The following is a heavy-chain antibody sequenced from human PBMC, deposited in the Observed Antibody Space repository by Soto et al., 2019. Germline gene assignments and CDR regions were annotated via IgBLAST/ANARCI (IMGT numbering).Heavy chain of an antibody. CDR1: GYTFTSYG. CDR2: ISPNSGGT. J-gene: IGHJ5*02. D-gene: IGHD6-13*01. V-gene: IGHV1-2*04. Sequence: ASVKVSCKASGYTFTSYGISWVRQAPGQGLEWMGWISPNSGGTNYAQKFQGWVTMTRDTSISTAYMELSRLRSDDTAVYYCARDLSSAAGMRFDPWGQGTLVTVSS. CDR3: ARDLSSAAGMRFDP.